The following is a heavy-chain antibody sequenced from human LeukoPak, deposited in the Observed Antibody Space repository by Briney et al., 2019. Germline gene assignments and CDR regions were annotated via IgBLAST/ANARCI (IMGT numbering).Heavy chain of an antibody. D-gene: IGHD3-10*01. J-gene: IGHJ4*02. Sequence: PSETLSRTCTVSGVSISSVGYYWSCIRQLPGKGLEWIGYISYSGTTNYNPSLESRVTFSVDTSKNQFSVKLSSVTAADTAVYYCARDRNSGFDYWGQGTLVTVSS. CDR3: ARDRNSGFDY. CDR1: GVSISSVGYY. V-gene: IGHV4-31*03. CDR2: ISYSGTT.